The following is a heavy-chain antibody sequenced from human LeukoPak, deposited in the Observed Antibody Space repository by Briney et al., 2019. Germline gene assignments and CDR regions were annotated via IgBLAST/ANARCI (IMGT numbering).Heavy chain of an antibody. V-gene: IGHV3-21*04. Sequence: GGSLRLSCAASGFTFSSYSMTWVRQAPGKGLEWVSSIPGSRGYLYYADSVKGRFTISRDNSKNTLFLQMNSLRAEDTAVYYCAKDLMPAAPTRFDFWGQGTLVTVSS. CDR1: GFTFSSYS. CDR2: IPGSRGYL. CDR3: AKDLMPAAPTRFDF. J-gene: IGHJ4*02. D-gene: IGHD2-2*01.